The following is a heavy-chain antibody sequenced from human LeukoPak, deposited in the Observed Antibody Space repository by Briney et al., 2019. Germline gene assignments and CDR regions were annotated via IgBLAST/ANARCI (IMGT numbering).Heavy chain of an antibody. D-gene: IGHD3-10*01. J-gene: IGHJ6*02. CDR2: IIPIFGTA. Sequence: SVKVSCKASGGTFSSYAISWVRQAPGQGLEWMGGIIPIFGTANYAQKFQGRVTITADESTSTAYVELSSLRSEDTAVYYCAVAMVRGVIRYYYYGMDVWGQGTTVTVSS. CDR1: GGTFSSYA. CDR3: AVAMVRGVIRYYYYGMDV. V-gene: IGHV1-69*01.